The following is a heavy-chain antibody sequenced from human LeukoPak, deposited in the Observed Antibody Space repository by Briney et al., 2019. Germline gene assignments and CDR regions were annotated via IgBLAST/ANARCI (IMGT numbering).Heavy chain of an antibody. CDR2: IDPNTGNP. Sequence: ASVKVSCKASGYAFTNYAMNWVRQAPGQGLQWMGWIDPNTGNPTYAQGFTGRFVFSLDTSVSTTYLQISSLKPEDTAVYYCARAYQHLGGLSFPGSWGQGTLVTVSS. D-gene: IGHD3-16*01. V-gene: IGHV7-4-1*02. CDR1: GYAFTNYA. J-gene: IGHJ5*02. CDR3: ARAYQHLGGLSFPGS.